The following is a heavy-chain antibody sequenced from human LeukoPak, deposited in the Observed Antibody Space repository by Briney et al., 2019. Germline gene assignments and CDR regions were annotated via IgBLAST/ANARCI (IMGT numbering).Heavy chain of an antibody. V-gene: IGHV3-23*01. CDR1: GFTFNSYA. CDR2: ITNTGSST. J-gene: IGHJ4*02. CDR3: ARGPSYCSSTSCPHDY. D-gene: IGHD2-2*01. Sequence: GSLRLSCAASGFTFNSYAMSWVRQAPGKGLEWVSGITNTGSSTYYADSVKGRFTIARDNAKNSLYLQMNSLRAEDTAVYYCARGPSYCSSTSCPHDYWGQGTLVAVSS.